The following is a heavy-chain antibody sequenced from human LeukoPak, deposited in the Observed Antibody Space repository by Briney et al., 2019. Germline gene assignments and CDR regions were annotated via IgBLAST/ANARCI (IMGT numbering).Heavy chain of an antibody. V-gene: IGHV1-18*01. CDR3: ARGIIGYYFDY. J-gene: IGHJ4*02. Sequence: GASVKVSCKASGYTFTSYSINWVRQAPGQGLEWMGWISAYNGNTKYAQKVQGRVTMTTDTSTSTAYMELRSLRSDDTAVYYCARGIIGYYFDYWGQGTLVTVSS. CDR1: GYTFTSYS. D-gene: IGHD2-15*01. CDR2: ISAYNGNT.